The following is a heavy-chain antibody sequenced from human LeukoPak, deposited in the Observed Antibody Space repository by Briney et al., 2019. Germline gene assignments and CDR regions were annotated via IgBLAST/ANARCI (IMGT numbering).Heavy chain of an antibody. CDR1: GFTFSNAW. CDR2: SKSKIDGGAT. V-gene: IGHV3-15*01. D-gene: IGHD6-13*01. CDR3: TTERGSASWYEYYVDN. Sequence: GGSLRLSCAASGFTFSNAWMSWVRQAPGKGLEWVCRSKSKIDGGATDYAEPVKGRFTISRDDSRATLYLQMSSLKAEDTAVYYCTTERGSASWYEYYVDNWGQGNLVTVAS. J-gene: IGHJ4*02.